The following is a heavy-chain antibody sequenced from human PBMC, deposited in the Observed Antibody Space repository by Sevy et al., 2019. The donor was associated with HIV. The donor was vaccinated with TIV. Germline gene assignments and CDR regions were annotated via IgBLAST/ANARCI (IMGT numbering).Heavy chain of an antibody. J-gene: IGHJ4*02. CDR3: ARCRVAAADYYFDY. CDR1: GFTISEYY. D-gene: IGHD6-13*01. V-gene: IGHV3-11*06. Sequence: GGSLRLSCAASGFTISEYYMTWIRQAPGKGLEWVSYISTRSSYPNYADSVKGRFTISRDNAKNSLYLQMNSLRAEDAAVYYCARCRVAAADYYFDYWGQGTLVTVSS. CDR2: ISTRSSYP.